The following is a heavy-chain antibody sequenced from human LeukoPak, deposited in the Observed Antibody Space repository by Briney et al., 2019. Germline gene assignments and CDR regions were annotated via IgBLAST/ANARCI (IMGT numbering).Heavy chain of an antibody. D-gene: IGHD2-15*01. CDR3: VRGTGDCSRGTCHYFDD. Sequence: GGSLRLSCAASGLTFSNYVMHWVRQAPGKGLDWVALISQDGSDEYYADSVRDRFIISRDNSKNTLYLQMNSLRAEDTGVYYCVRGTGDCSRGTCHYFDDWGQGALATVSS. V-gene: IGHV3-30*01. CDR1: GLTFSNYV. CDR2: ISQDGSDE. J-gene: IGHJ4*02.